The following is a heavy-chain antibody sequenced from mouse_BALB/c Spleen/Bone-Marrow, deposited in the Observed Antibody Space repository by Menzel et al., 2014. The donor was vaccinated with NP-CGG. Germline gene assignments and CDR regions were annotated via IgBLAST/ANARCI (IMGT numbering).Heavy chain of an antibody. Sequence: QVTLKESGPGLVAPSQSLSITCTVSGFSLTGYGVNWVRQPPGKGLEWLGMIWGDGNTDYNSALKSRLSINKDNSKSQVFLKMNSLQTDDTARYCCAKWGFAYWGQGTLVTVSA. J-gene: IGHJ3*01. CDR2: IWGDGNT. CDR3: AKWGFAY. V-gene: IGHV2-6-7*01. CDR1: GFSLTGYG.